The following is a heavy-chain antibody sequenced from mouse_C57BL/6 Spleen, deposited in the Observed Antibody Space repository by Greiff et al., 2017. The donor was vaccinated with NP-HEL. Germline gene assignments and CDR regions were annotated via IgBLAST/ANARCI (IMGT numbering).Heavy chain of an antibody. D-gene: IGHD1-1*01. CDR1: GYTFTSYW. Sequence: QVQLQHPGAELVKPGASVKLSCKASGYTFTSYWMHWVKQRPGQGLEWIGMIHPDSGSTNYNEKFKSKAKLTVDTSSSTAYMQLSSLTSEDSAVYYCARGATVVATFYWYFDVWGTGTTVTVSS. CDR2: IHPDSGST. CDR3: ARGATVVATFYWYFDV. V-gene: IGHV1-64*01. J-gene: IGHJ1*03.